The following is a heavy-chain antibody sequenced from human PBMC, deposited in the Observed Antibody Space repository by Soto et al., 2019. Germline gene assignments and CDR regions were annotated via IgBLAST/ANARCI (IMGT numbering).Heavy chain of an antibody. CDR1: GLSFSGYG. J-gene: IGHJ6*04. D-gene: IGHD2-15*01. CDR2: TSFDGRSK. Sequence: GGSLRLSCAASGLSFSGYGMHWVRQAPGKGLEWVAFTSFDGRSKNHRDSVKGRFTISRDTSENTVHLQMDSLRAEDTAVYYCARDDVLCDGGRCYGVPLDVWGKGTTVTVSS. CDR3: ARDDVLCDGGRCYGVPLDV. V-gene: IGHV3-30*14.